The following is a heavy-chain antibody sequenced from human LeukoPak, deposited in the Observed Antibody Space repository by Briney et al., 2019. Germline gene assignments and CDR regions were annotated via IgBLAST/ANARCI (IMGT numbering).Heavy chain of an antibody. CDR1: GGSVSSGSYY. CDR2: IYYSGST. Sequence: SETLSLTCTVSGGSVSSGSYYWSWIRQPPGKGLEWIGYIYYSGSTNYNPSLKSRVTISVDTSKNQFSLKLSSVTAADTAVYYCARRLVGATIASWFDPWGQGTLVTVSS. CDR3: ARRLVGATIASWFDP. J-gene: IGHJ5*02. V-gene: IGHV4-61*01. D-gene: IGHD1-26*01.